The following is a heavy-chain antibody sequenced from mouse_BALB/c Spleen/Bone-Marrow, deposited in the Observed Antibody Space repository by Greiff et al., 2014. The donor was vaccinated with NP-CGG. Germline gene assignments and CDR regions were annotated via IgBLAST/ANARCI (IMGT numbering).Heavy chain of an antibody. V-gene: IGHV1-42*01. CDR1: GYSFTGYY. J-gene: IGHJ4*01. CDR3: ARWGSSMITYYGLDY. Sequence: VQLQQSGPELVKPGASVKISCKASGYSFTGYYMHWAKQSPVKSLEWIGRINPYNGATSYNENFKDKASLTVDKSSSTAYMQPPSLASKDSTSYYCARWGSSMITYYGLDYWGQGTSVTVSS. D-gene: IGHD2-4*01. CDR2: INPYNGAT.